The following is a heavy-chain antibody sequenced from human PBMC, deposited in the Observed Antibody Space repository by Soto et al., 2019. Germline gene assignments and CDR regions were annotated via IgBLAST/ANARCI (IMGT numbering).Heavy chain of an antibody. J-gene: IGHJ3*02. CDR2: IYHSGST. CDR1: GVSINSANW. V-gene: IGHV4-4*02. Sequence: QMQLQESGPGLVKPSGTLSLTCTVSGVSINSANWWTWVRQSPGKGLEWIGEIYHSGSTNFNPSLDSRVTISVDNSNNRCYLELISVTAADTAVYYCARYCGGGSCYLGACDIWGQGTMVTVSS. CDR3: ARYCGGGSCYLGACDI. D-gene: IGHD2-15*01.